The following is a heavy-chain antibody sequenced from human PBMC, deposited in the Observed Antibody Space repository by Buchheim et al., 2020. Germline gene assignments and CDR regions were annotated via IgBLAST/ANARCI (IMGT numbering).Heavy chain of an antibody. CDR1: GFTFSDAW. CDR2: IKLKTDGETT. D-gene: IGHD6-13*01. V-gene: IGHV3-15*01. CDR3: NTDQLWYR. Sequence: EVQLVASGGGLVKPGGSLRLSCAASGFTFSDAWMSWVRQAPGKRLEWVGLIKLKTDGETTEYAAPVKGRFTISRDDSKNTLYLQMNSLEIEDTAVYFCNTDQLWYRRGQGTL. J-gene: IGHJ4*02.